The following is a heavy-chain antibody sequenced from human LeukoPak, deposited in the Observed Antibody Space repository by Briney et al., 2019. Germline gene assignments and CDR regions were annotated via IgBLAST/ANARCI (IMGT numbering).Heavy chain of an antibody. Sequence: ASVNVSCKASGGTFSSYAISWVGRAPGHGLEWMGGIIPIFGTANYAQKFQGRVTITADKSTSTAYMELSSLRSEDTAVYYCARTHCSSTSCFISSYGMDVWGKGTTVTVSS. D-gene: IGHD2-2*01. J-gene: IGHJ6*04. V-gene: IGHV1-69*06. CDR3: ARTHCSSTSCFISSYGMDV. CDR1: GGTFSSYA. CDR2: IIPIFGTA.